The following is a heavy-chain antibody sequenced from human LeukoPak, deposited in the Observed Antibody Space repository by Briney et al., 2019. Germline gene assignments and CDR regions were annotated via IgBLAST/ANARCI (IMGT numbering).Heavy chain of an antibody. Sequence: SETLSLTCTVSGGSISSSSYYWGWIRQPPGKGLEWIGYIYYSGSTNYNPSLKSRVTISVDTSKNQFSLKLSSVTAADTAVYYCARSIAAAGTGYFDYWGQGTLVTVSS. CDR1: GGSISSSSYY. V-gene: IGHV4-61*05. D-gene: IGHD6-13*01. CDR3: ARSIAAAGTGYFDY. J-gene: IGHJ4*02. CDR2: IYYSGST.